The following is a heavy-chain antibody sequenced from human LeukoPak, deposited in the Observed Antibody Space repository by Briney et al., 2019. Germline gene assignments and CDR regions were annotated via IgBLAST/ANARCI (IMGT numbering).Heavy chain of an antibody. J-gene: IGHJ4*02. CDR1: GYTFTGYY. CDR2: INPNSGGT. CDR3: AREMATITNY. V-gene: IGHV1-2*02. D-gene: IGHD5-24*01. Sequence: VASVKVSCTASGYTFTGYYMHWVRQAPGQGLEWMGWINPNSGGTNYAQKFQGRVTMTRDTSISTAYMELSRLRSDDTAVYYCAREMATITNYWGQGTLVTVSS.